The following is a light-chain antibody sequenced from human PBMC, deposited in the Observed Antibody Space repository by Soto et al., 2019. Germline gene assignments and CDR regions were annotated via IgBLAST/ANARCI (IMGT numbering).Light chain of an antibody. V-gene: IGLV2-14*03. CDR3: TSYTNSFTYV. Sequence: QSALTQPASVSGSPGQSITISCTGTSSDVGGYNFVSWYQHHPGKAPKLIIYDVSNRPSGVSNRFSGSKSGNTASLTISGLQAEDEADYYCTSYTNSFTYVFGTGTKLTVL. J-gene: IGLJ1*01. CDR2: DVS. CDR1: SSDVGGYNF.